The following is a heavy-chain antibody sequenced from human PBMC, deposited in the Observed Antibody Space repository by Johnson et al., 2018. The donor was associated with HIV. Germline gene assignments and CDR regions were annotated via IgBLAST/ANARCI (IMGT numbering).Heavy chain of an antibody. J-gene: IGHJ3*02. D-gene: IGHD3-3*01. CDR1: GFTFSGYA. CDR2: IWYDGSNK. V-gene: IGHV3-33*06. CDR3: AKPYYVCWSGYYEDNAFDI. Sequence: VQVVESGGGVVQPGKSLRLSCAASGFTFSGYAIHWVRQAPGKGLEWVAVIWYDGSNKYYADSVKGRFTISRDNSKNTIYLQMNSLRVEDTAVYYCAKPYYVCWSGYYEDNAFDIWGQGTLVTVSS.